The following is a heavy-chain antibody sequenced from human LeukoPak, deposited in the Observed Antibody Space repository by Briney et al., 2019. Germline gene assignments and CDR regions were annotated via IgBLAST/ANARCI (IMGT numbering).Heavy chain of an antibody. CDR3: AKVQSIAVAVYFDY. V-gene: IGHV3-53*04. CDR1: GFTVSSNY. D-gene: IGHD6-19*01. J-gene: IGHJ4*02. CDR2: IYSGGST. Sequence: GGSLRLSCAASGFTVSSNYMSWVRQAPGKGLEWVSVIYSGGSTYYADSVKGRFTISRHNSKNTLYLQMNSLRAEDTAVYYCAKVQSIAVAVYFDYWGQGTLVTVSS.